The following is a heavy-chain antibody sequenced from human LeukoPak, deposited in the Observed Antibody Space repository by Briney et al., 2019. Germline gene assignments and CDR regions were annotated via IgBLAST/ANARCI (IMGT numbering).Heavy chain of an antibody. Sequence: GSLRLSFAASGFTFSSYAMNWVRQAPGKGLEWIGYIYYSGSTNYNPSLKSRVTISVDTSKNQFSLKLSSVTAADTAVYYCARHRRIVVWYFDLWGRGTLVTVSS. D-gene: IGHD2-21*01. V-gene: IGHV4-59*08. CDR2: IYYSGST. CDR3: ARHRRIVVWYFDL. J-gene: IGHJ2*01. CDR1: GFTFSSYA.